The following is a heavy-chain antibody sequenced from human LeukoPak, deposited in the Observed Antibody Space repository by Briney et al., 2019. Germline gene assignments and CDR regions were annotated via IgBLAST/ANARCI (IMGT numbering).Heavy chain of an antibody. CDR3: ARDPFYCSSTSCQRYNWFDP. D-gene: IGHD2-2*01. CDR2: INHSGST. Sequence: PSETLSLTCAVYGGSFSGYYWSWIRQPPGKGLEWIGEINHSGSTNYNPSLKSRVTISVDTSKNQFSLELSSVTAADTAVYYCARDPFYCSSTSCQRYNWFDPWGQGTLVTVSS. V-gene: IGHV4-34*01. J-gene: IGHJ5*02. CDR1: GGSFSGYY.